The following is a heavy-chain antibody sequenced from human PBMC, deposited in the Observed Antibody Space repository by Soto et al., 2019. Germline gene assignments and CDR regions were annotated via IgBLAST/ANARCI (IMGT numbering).Heavy chain of an antibody. V-gene: IGHV3-7*01. CDR2: IRPDGSEE. CDR1: GITFWNYW. J-gene: IGHJ6*04. Sequence: EVQLVESGGGLVQPGGSLRLSCAASGITFWNYWMSWVRQAPGKGLEWVANIRPDGSEEHYVDSMKGRFTISRDIAENSVYLQMNSLRAEDTAVYHCVRDWDVWGKGTTVTVSS. CDR3: VRDWDV.